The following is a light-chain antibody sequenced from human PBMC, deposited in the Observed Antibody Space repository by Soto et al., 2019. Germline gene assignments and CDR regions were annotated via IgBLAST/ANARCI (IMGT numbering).Light chain of an antibody. Sequence: EIVLTQSPGTLSLSPGERATLSCRASQSVSNNYLAWYQQKPGQAPRLLIHGASNRATGIPDRFSGSGSGTDFTLTITRLEPEDFAVYYCQQYQSLTFGGGTKVDI. CDR3: QQYQSLT. V-gene: IGKV3-20*01. J-gene: IGKJ4*01. CDR1: QSVSNNY. CDR2: GAS.